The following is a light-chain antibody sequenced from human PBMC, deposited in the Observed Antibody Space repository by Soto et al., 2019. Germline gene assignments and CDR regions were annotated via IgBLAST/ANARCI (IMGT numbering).Light chain of an antibody. Sequence: EIVLTQSPGTLSLSPGERATLSCGASQSVTSNYLAWYQQKPGQAPRLLIFGASIRVTGIPDRFIGSGSGTDFTLTISRLEPGDFAVYFCQLYGSSRWTFGQGTKVDI. V-gene: IGKV3-20*01. CDR3: QLYGSSRWT. J-gene: IGKJ1*01. CDR2: GAS. CDR1: QSVTSNY.